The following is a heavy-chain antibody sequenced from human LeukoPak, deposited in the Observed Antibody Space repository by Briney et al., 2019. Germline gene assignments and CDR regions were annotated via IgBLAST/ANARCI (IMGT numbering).Heavy chain of an antibody. Sequence: PSETLSLTCTVSGYSISSGYYWGWIRQSPGKGLEWIGSIYHSGSTYYNPSLKSRVTISVDTSKNQFSLKLSSVTAADTAVYYCARKPRVWLLEYYFDYWGQGTLVTVSS. CDR2: IYHSGST. J-gene: IGHJ4*02. CDR3: ARKPRVWLLEYYFDY. CDR1: GYSISSGYY. V-gene: IGHV4-38-2*02. D-gene: IGHD2-15*01.